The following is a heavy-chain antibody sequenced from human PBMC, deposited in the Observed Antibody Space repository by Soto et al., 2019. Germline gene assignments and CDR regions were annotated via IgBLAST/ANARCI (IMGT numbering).Heavy chain of an antibody. CDR1: GGSFSGYY. J-gene: IGHJ4*02. V-gene: IGHV4-34*01. CDR3: ERAFWGNYGYPSYFDY. D-gene: IGHD3-16*01. CDR2: INHSGST. Sequence: SETLSLTCAVYGGSFSGYYWNWIRQPPGKGLEWIGEINHSGSTNYNPSLKSRVTISVDTSKNQFSLKLSSVTAADTAVYYRERAFWGNYGYPSYFDYCGQETLVTVSA.